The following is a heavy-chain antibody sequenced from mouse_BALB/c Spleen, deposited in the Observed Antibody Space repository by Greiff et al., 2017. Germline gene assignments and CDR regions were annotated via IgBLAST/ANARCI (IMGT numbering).Heavy chain of an antibody. V-gene: IGHV5-17*02. Sequence: EVQVEESGGGLVQPGGSRKLSCAASGYTFRSFGMHWVRQAPEKGLEWVAYISSGSSTIYYADTVKGRFTISRDNTKNTLFLQMTSLRSEDTAMYYWARSRGNPDYYAMDYWGQGTSVTVSA. D-gene: IGHD2-1*01. CDR3: ARSRGNPDYYAMDY. CDR2: ISSGSSTI. CDR1: GYTFRSFG. J-gene: IGHJ4*01.